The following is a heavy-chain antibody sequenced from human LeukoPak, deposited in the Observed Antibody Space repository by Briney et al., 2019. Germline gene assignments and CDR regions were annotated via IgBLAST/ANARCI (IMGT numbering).Heavy chain of an antibody. V-gene: IGHV1-2*06. Sequence: ASVKVSCKTSGSTFTGYFIHWVGQAPGQGLEWMVRIDTNDGATNYAHKFQGRVTMTKDTSIRTAYMELSSLRSDDTALYYCARFWHCGISTCRAVNAFDFWGQGTVVTVSS. CDR1: GSTFTGYF. D-gene: IGHD2-21*01. CDR2: IDTNDGAT. CDR3: ARFWHCGISTCRAVNAFDF. J-gene: IGHJ3*01.